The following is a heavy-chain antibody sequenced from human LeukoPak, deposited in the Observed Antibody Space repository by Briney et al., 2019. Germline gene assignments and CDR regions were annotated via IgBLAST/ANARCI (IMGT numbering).Heavy chain of an antibody. J-gene: IGHJ4*02. CDR1: GGTFSSYA. V-gene: IGHV1-69*06. CDR2: IIPIFGTA. D-gene: IGHD2-15*01. CDR3: ASHSIYCSGGSCYFDY. Sequence: ASVKVSCKASGGTFSSYAISWVRQAPGQGLEWMGGIIPIFGTANYAQKFQGRVTITADKSTSTAYMELSSLRSEDTAVYYCASHSIYCSGGSCYFDYWGQGTLVTVSS.